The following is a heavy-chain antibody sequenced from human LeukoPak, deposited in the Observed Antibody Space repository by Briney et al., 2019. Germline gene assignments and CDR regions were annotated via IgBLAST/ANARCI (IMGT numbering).Heavy chain of an antibody. CDR1: GFTFSSYG. J-gene: IGHJ3*02. CDR2: IYYSGST. CDR3: AREEGDHDAFDI. V-gene: IGHV4-39*07. Sequence: GSLRLSCAASGFTFSSYGMHWIRQPPGKGLEWIGGIYYSGSTYYNPSLKSRVTISVDTSKNQFSLKLSSVTAADTAVYYCAREEGDHDAFDIWGQGTMVTVSS. D-gene: IGHD3-10*01.